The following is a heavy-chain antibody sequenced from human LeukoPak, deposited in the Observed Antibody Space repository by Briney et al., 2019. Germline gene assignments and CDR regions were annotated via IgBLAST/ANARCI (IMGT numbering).Heavy chain of an antibody. CDR2: IYYRGNT. CDR3: ARAGNNWSFDY. J-gene: IGHJ4*02. D-gene: IGHD1-1*01. CDR1: GDSVSIYY. Sequence: SETLSLTCTVSGDSVSIYYWSWIRQPPGKGLEWIGYIYYRGNTNYNPSLKSRVSMAVDTSKNQFSLKVSSVTAADTAVYYCARAGNNWSFDYWGQGTLVTVSS. V-gene: IGHV4-59*02.